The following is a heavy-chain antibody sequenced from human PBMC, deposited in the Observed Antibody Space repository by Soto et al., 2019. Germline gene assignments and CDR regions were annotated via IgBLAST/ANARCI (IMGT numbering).Heavy chain of an antibody. CDR2: IIPIFGTA. D-gene: IGHD6-19*01. V-gene: IGHV1-69*13. Sequence: SVKVSCKASGGTFSSYAISWVRQAPGQGLEWMGGIIPIFGTANYAQKFQGRVTITADESTSTAYMELSSLRSEDTAVYYCARRAVAGLTYFDYWGQGTLVTVSS. CDR1: GGTFSSYA. J-gene: IGHJ4*02. CDR3: ARRAVAGLTYFDY.